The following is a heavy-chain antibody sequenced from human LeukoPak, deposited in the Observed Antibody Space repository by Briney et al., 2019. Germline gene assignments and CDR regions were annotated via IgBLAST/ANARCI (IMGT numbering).Heavy chain of an antibody. J-gene: IGHJ5*02. CDR3: ARGPRPGYCSGGSCEGWFDP. CDR1: GYTFTSYG. CDR2: ISAYNGNT. Sequence: ASVKVSCTASGYTFTSYGISWVRQAPGQGLEWMGWISAYNGNTNYAQKLQGRVTMTTDTSTSTAYMELRSLRSDDTAVYYCARGPRPGYCSGGSCEGWFDPWGQGTLVTVSS. V-gene: IGHV1-18*04. D-gene: IGHD2-15*01.